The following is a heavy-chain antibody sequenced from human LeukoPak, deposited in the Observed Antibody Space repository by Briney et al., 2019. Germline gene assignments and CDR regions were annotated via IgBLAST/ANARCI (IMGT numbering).Heavy chain of an antibody. CDR3: ARGNIVVVPAAITRRVYYGKDV. CDR2: INHSGST. J-gene: IGHJ6*02. CDR1: GGSFSGYY. Sequence: SETLSLTCAVYGGSFSGYYWSWIRQPPGKGLEWIGEINHSGSTNYNPSLKSRVTISVDTSKNQFSLKLSSVTAADTAVYYCARGNIVVVPAAITRRVYYGKDVWGQGTTVTVSS. D-gene: IGHD2-2*02. V-gene: IGHV4-34*01.